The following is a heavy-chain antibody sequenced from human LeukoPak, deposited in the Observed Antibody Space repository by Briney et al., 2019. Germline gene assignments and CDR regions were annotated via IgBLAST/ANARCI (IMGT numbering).Heavy chain of an antibody. CDR1: GYTFTRYG. D-gene: IGHD3-22*01. CDR2: ISTYDDGR. CDR3: ARDLTSGYYYDSSGYGGMGP. Sequence: ASVKVPCRGFGYTFTRYGISWVRQAPGDGLEWMGWISTYDDGRSNAQKFQGRVTMTRDMSTSTVYMELSSLRSEDTAVYYCARDLTSGYYYDSSGYGGMGPWGQGTLVTVSS. V-gene: IGHV1-18*01. J-gene: IGHJ5*02.